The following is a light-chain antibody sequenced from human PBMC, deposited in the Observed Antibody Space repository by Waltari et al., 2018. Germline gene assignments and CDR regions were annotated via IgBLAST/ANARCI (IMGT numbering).Light chain of an antibody. Sequence: SYEVTQPPSVSVSPGQTARITCSGDSLSKQFVYWYQQKSGQAPVLVIFKDTERASGIPERFSGSTSGTIVNLTINGVQAQDEADYYCQTADLGGDVVFGGGTKLTVL. J-gene: IGLJ2*01. CDR3: QTADLGGDVV. CDR2: KDT. V-gene: IGLV3-25*03. CDR1: SLSKQF.